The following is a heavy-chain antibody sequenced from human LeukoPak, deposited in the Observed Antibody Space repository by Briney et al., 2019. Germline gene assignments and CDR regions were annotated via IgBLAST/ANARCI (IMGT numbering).Heavy chain of an antibody. D-gene: IGHD2-2*01. J-gene: IGHJ6*03. Sequence: SETLSLTCTVSGGPISSYYWSWIRQPAGKGLEWIGRIYTSGSTNYNPSLKSRVTMSVDTSKNQFSLKLSSVTAADTAVYYCARSPSYQPLGVYYYYYMDVWGKGTTVTVSS. CDR1: GGPISSYY. V-gene: IGHV4-4*07. CDR2: IYTSGST. CDR3: ARSPSYQPLGVYYYYYMDV.